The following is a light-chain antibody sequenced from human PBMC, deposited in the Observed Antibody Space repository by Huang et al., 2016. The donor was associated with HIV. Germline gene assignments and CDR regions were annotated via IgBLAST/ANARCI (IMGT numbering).Light chain of an antibody. CDR2: EAS. CDR1: QSVGVY. Sequence: EIVLTQSPATLSLSPGDRATLSCRASQSVGVYLAWYQQKPGHAPRLLIFEASNRATGIPDRCSGSGSGTDITLTIDSLQPDDFAIYYCQQRTKWPPVLTFGGGTRVEIK. J-gene: IGKJ4*01. CDR3: QQRTKWPPVLT. V-gene: IGKV3-11*01.